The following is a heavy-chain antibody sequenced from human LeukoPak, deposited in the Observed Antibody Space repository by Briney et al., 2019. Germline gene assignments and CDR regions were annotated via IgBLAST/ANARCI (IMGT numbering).Heavy chain of an antibody. Sequence: APVHVSCKASCLTFPTYVISWVGPGPGKGLGWGGGIMPIFGTANYAQKFQGRVTITRDTSASTAYMELSSLRSEDTAVYYCARGGAGTMVRGVINYYYGMDVWGQGTTVTVSS. CDR3: ARGGAGTMVRGVINYYYGMDV. D-gene: IGHD3-10*01. CDR2: IMPIFGTA. CDR1: CLTFPTYV. V-gene: IGHV1-69*05. J-gene: IGHJ6*02.